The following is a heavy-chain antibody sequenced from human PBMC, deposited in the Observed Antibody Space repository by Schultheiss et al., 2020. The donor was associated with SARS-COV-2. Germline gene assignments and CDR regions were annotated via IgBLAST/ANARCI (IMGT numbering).Heavy chain of an antibody. CDR3: ARDEAYYDILTGYYRGDGFDY. V-gene: IGHV4-31*03. D-gene: IGHD3-9*01. CDR2: IYYSGST. CDR1: GGSISSGGYY. J-gene: IGHJ4*02. Sequence: SETLSLTFTVSGGSISSGGYYWSWIRQHPGKGLEWIGYIYYSGSTYYNPSLKSRVTISVDTSKNQFSLKLSSVTAADTAVYYCARDEAYYDILTGYYRGDGFDYWGQGTLVTVSS.